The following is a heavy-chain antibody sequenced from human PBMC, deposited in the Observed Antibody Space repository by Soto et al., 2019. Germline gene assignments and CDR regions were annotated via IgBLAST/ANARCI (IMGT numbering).Heavy chain of an antibody. CDR3: ATPYGLLGQYSALPDN. CDR2: IIPMFGST. J-gene: IGHJ4*02. D-gene: IGHD4-17*01. V-gene: IGHV1-69*08. Sequence: SVKVSCKASGGTFTHSTFAWVRQAPGHRPEWMGMIIPMFGSTNSAQKFRDRVTFSADTYTNTAYMELSSLRSEDTAVYYCATPYGLLGQYSALPDNWGQGTLVTVSS. CDR1: GGTFTHST.